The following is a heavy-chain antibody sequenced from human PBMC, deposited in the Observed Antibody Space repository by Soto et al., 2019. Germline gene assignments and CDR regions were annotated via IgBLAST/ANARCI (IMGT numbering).Heavy chain of an antibody. CDR3: ATAGYCSGGSCYSRGYFDY. D-gene: IGHD2-15*01. V-gene: IGHV1-24*01. CDR1: GYTLTELS. Sequence: GASVKVSCKVSGYTLTELSMHWVRQAPGKGLEWMGGFDPEDGETIYAQKFQGRVTMTEDTSTDTAYMELSSLRSEDTAVYYCATAGYCSGGSCYSRGYFDYWGQGTLVTVSS. J-gene: IGHJ4*02. CDR2: FDPEDGET.